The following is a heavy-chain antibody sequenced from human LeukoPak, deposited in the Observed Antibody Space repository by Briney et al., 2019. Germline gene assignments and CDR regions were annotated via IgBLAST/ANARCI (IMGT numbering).Heavy chain of an antibody. V-gene: IGHV1-18*01. Sequence: ASVKVSCKASGYTFTSYGISWVRQAPGQGLEWMGWISAYNGNTNYAQKLQGRVTMTTDTSTSTAYMELRSLRSDDTAVYYCARAPLSHGDYARGNWFDPWGQGTLVTVSS. D-gene: IGHD4-17*01. CDR1: GYTFTSYG. J-gene: IGHJ5*02. CDR2: ISAYNGNT. CDR3: ARAPLSHGDYARGNWFDP.